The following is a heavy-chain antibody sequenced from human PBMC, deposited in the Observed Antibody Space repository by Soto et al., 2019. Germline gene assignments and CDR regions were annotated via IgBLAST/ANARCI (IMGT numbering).Heavy chain of an antibody. J-gene: IGHJ4*02. CDR2: INPNSGGT. V-gene: IGHV1-2*04. Sequence: ASVKVSCKASGYTFTGYYMHWVRQAPGQGLEWMGWINPNSGGTNYAQKFQGWVTMTRDTSISTAYMELSRLRSDDTAVYYCARGTSPTAAGEHIDDWGQGTLVTVSS. D-gene: IGHD6-13*01. CDR3: ARGTSPTAAGEHIDD. CDR1: GYTFTGYY.